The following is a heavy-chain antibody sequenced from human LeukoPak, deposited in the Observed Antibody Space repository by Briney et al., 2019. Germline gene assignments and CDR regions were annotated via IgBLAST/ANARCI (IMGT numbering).Heavy chain of an antibody. Sequence: TGTSLRLSCATSGFTVRRSGVHWVRQAPGKGLEWVALMSSDGINTYYADSVKGRFTVSRDSSKDTLYLQMNSLRADDTAIYYCAKDHSGSGRAFEYWGQGTLVTVSS. J-gene: IGHJ4*02. CDR1: GFTVRRSG. D-gene: IGHD2-15*01. V-gene: IGHV3-30*04. CDR3: AKDHSGSGRAFEY. CDR2: MSSDGINT.